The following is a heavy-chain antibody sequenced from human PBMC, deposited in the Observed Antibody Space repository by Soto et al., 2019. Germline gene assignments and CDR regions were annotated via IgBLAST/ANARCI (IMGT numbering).Heavy chain of an antibody. CDR1: GYTFTSHW. CDR2: INPTGEKK. V-gene: IGHV1-46*01. CDR3: ARDESAFDLIWGFDP. Sequence: QAQLAQSGAEMKKPGASVKISCKASGYTFTSHWMHWVRQVPGQGLEWIGVINPTGEKKSYARRLQGRLTLTADASTNTVYMELSSLRSDDTAVYYCARDESAFDLIWGFDPWGPGTLVTVSS. D-gene: IGHD3-3*02. J-gene: IGHJ5*02.